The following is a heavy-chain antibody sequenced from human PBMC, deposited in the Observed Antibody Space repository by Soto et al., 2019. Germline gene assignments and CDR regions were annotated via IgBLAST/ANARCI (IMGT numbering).Heavy chain of an antibody. CDR3: ARAGYIAAAGAYYYYGMDV. Sequence: QVQLVQSGAEVKKPGSSVKVSCKASGGTFSSYAISWVRQAPGQGLEWMGGIIPIFGTANYAQKFQGRVTITADESTSKAYMELSSLRSEDTAVYYCARAGYIAAAGAYYYYGMDVWGQGTTVTVSS. J-gene: IGHJ6*02. D-gene: IGHD6-13*01. V-gene: IGHV1-69*12. CDR2: IIPIFGTA. CDR1: GGTFSSYA.